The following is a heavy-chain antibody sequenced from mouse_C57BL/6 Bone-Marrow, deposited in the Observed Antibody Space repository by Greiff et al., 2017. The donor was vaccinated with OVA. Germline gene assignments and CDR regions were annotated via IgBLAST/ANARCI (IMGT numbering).Heavy chain of an antibody. CDR1: GFTFSDYY. V-gene: IGHV5-16*01. J-gene: IGHJ3*01. D-gene: IGHD1-2*01. Sequence: EVMLVESEGGLVQPGSSMKLSCTASGFTFSDYYMAWVRQVPEKGLEWVANINYDGSSTYYLDSLKSRFIISRDNAKNILYLQMSSLKSEDTATYYCARDTAGEFAYWGQGTLVTVSA. CDR2: INYDGSST. CDR3: ARDTAGEFAY.